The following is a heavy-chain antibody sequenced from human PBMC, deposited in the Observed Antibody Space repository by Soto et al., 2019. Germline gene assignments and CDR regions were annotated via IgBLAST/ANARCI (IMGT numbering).Heavy chain of an antibody. D-gene: IGHD3-10*01. V-gene: IGHV1-58*02. J-gene: IGHJ5*02. CDR3: AARPGSGERRWFEP. Sequence: GASVNASCKAAGFTFTSSAMQWVQQARGQRLEGIGWIVVGSGNTNYAQKIQERVTITRDMSTRTAYMALSSLRSEHTAVYYCAARPGSGERRWFEPWGQGTLVTVSS. CDR2: IVVGSGNT. CDR1: GFTFTSSA.